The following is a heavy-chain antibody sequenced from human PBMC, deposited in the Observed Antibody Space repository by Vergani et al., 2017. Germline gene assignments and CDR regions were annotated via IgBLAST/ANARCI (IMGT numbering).Heavy chain of an antibody. CDR3: AXYTAIPRKADAFDI. Sequence: EVQLLESGGGLVQPGGSLRLSCAASGFTFSSYAMSWVRQAPGKGLEWVSAISGSGGSTYYADSVKGRFTISRDNSKNTLYLQMNSMRAEDTAVYYCAXYTAIPRKADAFDIWGQGTMVTVSS. CDR2: ISGSGGST. D-gene: IGHD4-11*01. V-gene: IGHV3-23*01. J-gene: IGHJ3*02. CDR1: GFTFSSYA.